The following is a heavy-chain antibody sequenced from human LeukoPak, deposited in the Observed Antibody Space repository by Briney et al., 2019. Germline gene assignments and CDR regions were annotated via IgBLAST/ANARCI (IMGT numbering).Heavy chain of an antibody. Sequence: GASVKVSCKASGYTFTSYGISWVRQAPGQGLEWMGWISAYNGNTNYAQKLQGRVTMTTDTSTSTAYMELRSLRSDDTAVYYCARDSAPYLSDDYGDYVAQDNWFDPWGQGTLVTVSS. CDR3: ARDSAPYLSDDYGDYVAQDNWFDP. J-gene: IGHJ5*02. D-gene: IGHD4-17*01. CDR2: ISAYNGNT. V-gene: IGHV1-18*01. CDR1: GYTFTSYG.